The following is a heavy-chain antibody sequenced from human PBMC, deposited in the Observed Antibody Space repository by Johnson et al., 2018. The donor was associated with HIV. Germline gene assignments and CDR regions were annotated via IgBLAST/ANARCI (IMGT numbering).Heavy chain of an antibody. Sequence: QVQLVESGGGVVQPGRSLRLSCAASGFTFSSYGMHWVRQAPGKGLEWVAVISYDGSNKYYADSVKGRFTISRDNSKNTLYLQMNSLRAEDTAVYYCAKDKSNAFDICGQGTMVTVSS. CDR3: AKDKSNAFDI. CDR1: GFTFSSYG. CDR2: ISYDGSNK. V-gene: IGHV3-30*18. J-gene: IGHJ3*02.